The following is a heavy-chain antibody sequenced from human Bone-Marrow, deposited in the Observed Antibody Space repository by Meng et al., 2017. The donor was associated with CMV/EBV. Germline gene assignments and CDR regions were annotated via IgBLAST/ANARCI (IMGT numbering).Heavy chain of an antibody. Sequence: ASVKVSCKASGYTFTGYYMHWVRQAPGQGLEWMGWINPNSGGTNYAQKFQGRVTMTRDTSISTAYMELSRLRSDDTAVYYCARFSALRFLEWSPAWLDPWGEGTLVTVSS. CDR1: GYTFTGYY. J-gene: IGHJ5*02. CDR2: INPNSGGT. D-gene: IGHD3-3*01. CDR3: ARFSALRFLEWSPAWLDP. V-gene: IGHV1-2*02.